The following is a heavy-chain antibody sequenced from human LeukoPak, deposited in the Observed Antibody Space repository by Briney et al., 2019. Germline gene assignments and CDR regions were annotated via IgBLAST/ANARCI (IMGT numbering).Heavy chain of an antibody. J-gene: IGHJ4*02. CDR3: ATWLGATGRRGASD. V-gene: IGHV1-2*02. Sequence: ASVKVSCKASGYTFTGYYMHWVRQAPGQGLEWMGWINPNSGGTNYAQKFQGRVTMTRDTSISTAYMELKSLTSDDSAVYYCATWLGATGRRGASDWGQGTLVTVSS. D-gene: IGHD3-10*01. CDR2: INPNSGGT. CDR1: GYTFTGYY.